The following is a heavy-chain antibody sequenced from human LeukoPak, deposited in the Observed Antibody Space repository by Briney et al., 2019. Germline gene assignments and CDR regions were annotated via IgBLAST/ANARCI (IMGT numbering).Heavy chain of an antibody. CDR3: ARAYCSSTSCLLGFDI. CDR2: IYTGGNT. V-gene: IGHV3-66*01. D-gene: IGHD2-2*01. J-gene: IGHJ3*02. CDR1: GFTISSNY. Sequence: GGSLRLSCAASGFTISSNYMNWVRQAPGKGLEWVSVIYTGGNTYYADSVKGRYTISRDNSKNTLYLQMNSLRDEDTAVYYCARAYCSSTSCLLGFDIWGQGTMVTVSS.